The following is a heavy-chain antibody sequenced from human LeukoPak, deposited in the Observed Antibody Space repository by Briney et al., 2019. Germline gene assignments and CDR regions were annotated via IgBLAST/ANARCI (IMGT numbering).Heavy chain of an antibody. D-gene: IGHD5-24*01. J-gene: IGHJ5*02. CDR3: ARDNYLSWFDP. Sequence: SETLSLTCAVPGGSISSGGYSWSWIRQPPGKGLEWIGYIYHSGSTYYNPSLKSRVTISVDRSKNQFSLKLSSVTAADTVVYYCARDNYLSWFDPWGQGTLVTVSS. CDR2: IYHSGST. CDR1: GGSISSGGYS. V-gene: IGHV4-30-2*01.